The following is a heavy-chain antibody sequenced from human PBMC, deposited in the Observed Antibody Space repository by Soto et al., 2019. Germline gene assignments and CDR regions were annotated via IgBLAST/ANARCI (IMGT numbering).Heavy chain of an antibody. J-gene: IGHJ4*02. Sequence: QVQLVQSGAEVKKPGASVKVSCKTSGYTFTSYGISWVRQAPGQGLEWMGWISAYSGDTVYAQKLQGRVTVTTDTPTSTAYMELRSLRSDDTAVYYCARLNFASEDYWGQGTLVTVSS. V-gene: IGHV1-18*04. CDR3: ARLNFASEDY. CDR2: ISAYSGDT. D-gene: IGHD3-10*01. CDR1: GYTFTSYG.